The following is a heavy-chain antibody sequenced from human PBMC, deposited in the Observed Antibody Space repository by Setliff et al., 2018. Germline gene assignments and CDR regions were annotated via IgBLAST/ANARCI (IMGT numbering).Heavy chain of an antibody. Sequence: ASVKVSCKASGYTFTSYAMHWVRQAPGQRLEWMGWINAGNANTKYSPEFQGRVTITRDTSASTAYMELSSLRSEDTAMYFCATRGFCSGGICYNWFDPWGQGTLVTVS. V-gene: IGHV1-3*03. CDR3: ATRGFCSGGICYNWFDP. J-gene: IGHJ5*02. D-gene: IGHD2-15*01. CDR1: GYTFTSYA. CDR2: INAGNANT.